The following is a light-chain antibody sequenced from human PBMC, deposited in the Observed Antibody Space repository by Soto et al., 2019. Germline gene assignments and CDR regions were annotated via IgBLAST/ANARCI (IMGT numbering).Light chain of an antibody. CDR1: QSVITN. CDR3: QQYNKWPRT. Sequence: EIVLTQSPATLSLSPGERATLSFRASQSVITNLAWYQQKPGQAPRIISYGASTRAAIIPARFSGSGSGTEFTLTISSLKSEDFEVYYCQQYNKWPRTFGQGTKVDIK. CDR2: GAS. J-gene: IGKJ1*01. V-gene: IGKV3-15*01.